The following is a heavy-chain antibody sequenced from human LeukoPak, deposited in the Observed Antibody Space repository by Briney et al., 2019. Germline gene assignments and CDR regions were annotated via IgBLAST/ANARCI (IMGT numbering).Heavy chain of an antibody. V-gene: IGHV1-8*02. Sequence: GASVKVSCKASGYTFTNYYMHWVRQATGQGLEWMGWMNPNSGNTGYAQKFQGRVTMTRNTSISTAYMELSSLRSEDTAVYYCARGDYYDSSGYYNFDYWGQGTLVTVSS. J-gene: IGHJ4*02. CDR1: GYTFTNYY. CDR3: ARGDYYDSSGYYNFDY. CDR2: MNPNSGNT. D-gene: IGHD3-22*01.